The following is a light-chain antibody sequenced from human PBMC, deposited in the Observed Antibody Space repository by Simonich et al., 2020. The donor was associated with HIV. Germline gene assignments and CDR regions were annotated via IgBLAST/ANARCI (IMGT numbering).Light chain of an antibody. V-gene: IGLV6-57*01. CDR3: QSYDSSNHVV. Sequence: NFMLTQPHSVSESPGKTVTISCTRSSGSIARNYVQWYQQRPGISPTTVIYEDNQSPSGVPDRFSGSIDSSSNSASLTISGLKTEDEADYYCQSYDSSNHVVFGGGTQLTVL. CDR2: EDN. J-gene: IGLJ7*01. CDR1: SGSIARNY.